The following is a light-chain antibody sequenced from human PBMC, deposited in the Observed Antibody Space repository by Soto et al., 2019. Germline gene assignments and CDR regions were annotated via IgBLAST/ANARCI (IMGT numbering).Light chain of an antibody. J-gene: IGLJ1*01. CDR1: SSDVGGYNY. V-gene: IGLV2-14*01. CDR3: SSYTSSSTLPYV. Sequence: SALTQRASVAGGPGQSITISCTGTSSDVGGYNYVSWYQQHPGKAPKLMIYDVSNRPSGVSNRFSGSKSGNTASLTISGLQAEDEADYYCSSYTSSSTLPYVFGTGPKLTVL. CDR2: DVS.